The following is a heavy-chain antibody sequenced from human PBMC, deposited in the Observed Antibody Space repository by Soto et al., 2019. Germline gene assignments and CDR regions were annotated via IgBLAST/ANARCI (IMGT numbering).Heavy chain of an antibody. D-gene: IGHD6-6*01. J-gene: IGHJ5*02. CDR3: ARDLVLGLNWFDP. V-gene: IGHV1-3*01. CDR2: INAGNGNT. Sequence: QVQLVQSGAEVKKPGASVKVSCKASGYTFTSYAMHWVRQAPGQRLEWMGWINAGNGNTKYSQKFQGRVTITRDTSASTAYMELSSLRSEETAVYYCARDLVLGLNWFDPWGQGALVTVSS. CDR1: GYTFTSYA.